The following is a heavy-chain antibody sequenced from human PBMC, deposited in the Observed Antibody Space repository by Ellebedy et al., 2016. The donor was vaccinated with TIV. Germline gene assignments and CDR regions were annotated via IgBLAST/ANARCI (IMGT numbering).Heavy chain of an antibody. V-gene: IGHV4-34*01. D-gene: IGHD3-16*01. Sequence: SETLSLTXAVYGGSFSGYYWSWIRQPPGKGLEWIGEINHSGSTNYNPSLKSRVTISVDTSKNQFSLKLSSVTAADTAVYYCARGPPMRGSNHFDYWGQGTLVTVSS. J-gene: IGHJ4*02. CDR3: ARGPPMRGSNHFDY. CDR2: INHSGST. CDR1: GGSFSGYY.